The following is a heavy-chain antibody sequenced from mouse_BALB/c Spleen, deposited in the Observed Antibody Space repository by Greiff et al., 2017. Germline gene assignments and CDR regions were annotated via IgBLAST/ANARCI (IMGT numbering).Heavy chain of an antibody. CDR1: GYSITSCYS. V-gene: IGHV3-1*02. Sequence: EVQLQESGPDLVKPSQSLSLTCTVTGYSITSCYSWHWIRQFPGNKLEWMGYIHYSGSTNYNPSLKSRISITRDTSKNQFFLQLNSVTTEDTATYYFARSGGSSPYWYFDVWGAGTTVTVSS. J-gene: IGHJ1*01. CDR2: IHYSGST. D-gene: IGHD1-1*01. CDR3: ARSGGSSPYWYFDV.